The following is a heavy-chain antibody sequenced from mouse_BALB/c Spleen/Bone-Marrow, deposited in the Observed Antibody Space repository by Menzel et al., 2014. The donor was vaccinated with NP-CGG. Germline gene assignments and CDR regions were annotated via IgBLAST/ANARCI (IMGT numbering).Heavy chain of an antibody. D-gene: IGHD1-2*01. CDR2: ISYSANT. J-gene: IGHJ3*01. CDR3: TRGTTAGFAY. Sequence: VQLKDSGPGLVKPSQSLSLTCTVTGYSITSDYAWNWIRQFPGNKLEWMGYISYSANTNYNPSLKSRISITRGTSKNQFFLQLNSVTAEDTATYYCTRGTTAGFAYWGLGTLVTVSA. V-gene: IGHV3-2*02. CDR1: GYSITSDYA.